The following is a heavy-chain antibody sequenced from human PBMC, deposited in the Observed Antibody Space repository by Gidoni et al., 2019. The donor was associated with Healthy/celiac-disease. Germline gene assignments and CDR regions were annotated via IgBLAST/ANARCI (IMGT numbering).Heavy chain of an antibody. V-gene: IGHV4-34*01. CDR3: ARGPYSSSWLNWFDP. CDR2: INHSGRT. Sequence: QVQLQQWGAGVSKPSEPLSLTCAVYVGSFCGYDWRWIRLPPGKGLEWIGEINHSGRTNYNPYLKSRVTISADKSKNKFSLKLSSVTAADTAVYYCARGPYSSSWLNWFDPWGQGTLVTVSS. D-gene: IGHD6-13*01. J-gene: IGHJ5*02. CDR1: VGSFCGYD.